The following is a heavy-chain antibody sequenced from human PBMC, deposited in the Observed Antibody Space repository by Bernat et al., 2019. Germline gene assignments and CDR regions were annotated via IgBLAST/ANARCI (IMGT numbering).Heavy chain of an antibody. D-gene: IGHD1-7*01. CDR2: ISYDGSNK. CDR3: AREFWNSLDY. J-gene: IGHJ4*02. V-gene: IGHV3-30*03. Sequence: QVQLVESGGGVVQPGRSLRLSCAASGFTFSSYGMHWVRQAPGKGLEWVAVISYDGSNKYYADSVKGRFTISRDNSKNTLYLKMNSLRAEDTAVYYCAREFWNSLDYWGQGTLVTVSS. CDR1: GFTFSSYG.